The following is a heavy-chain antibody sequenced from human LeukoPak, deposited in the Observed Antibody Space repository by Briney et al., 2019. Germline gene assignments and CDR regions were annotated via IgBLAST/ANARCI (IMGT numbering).Heavy chain of an antibody. CDR1: GGSFSGYY. D-gene: IGHD6-13*01. CDR2: INHSGST. CDR3: ARQQGSSWYGYYYYYYMDV. V-gene: IGHV4-34*01. Sequence: SETLSLTCDVYGGSFSGYYWSWIRQPPEKGLEWIGEINHSGSTNYNPSLKSRVTISVDTSKNQFSLKLSSVTAADTAVYYCARQQGSSWYGYYYYYYMDVWGKGTTVTISS. J-gene: IGHJ6*03.